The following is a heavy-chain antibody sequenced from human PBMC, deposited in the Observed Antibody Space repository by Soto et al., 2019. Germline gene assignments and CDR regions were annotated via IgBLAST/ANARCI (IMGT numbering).Heavy chain of an antibody. CDR3: ARAPYYYDSGGLLPS. Sequence: SETLSLTCAVYGGSFSGYYWSWIRQPPGKGLEWIGEINHSGSTNYNPSLKSRVTISVDTSKNQFSLKLSSVTAADTAVYYCARAPYYYDSGGLLPSWGQGTLVTVSS. J-gene: IGHJ4*02. CDR1: GGSFSGYY. V-gene: IGHV4-34*01. D-gene: IGHD3-22*01. CDR2: INHSGST.